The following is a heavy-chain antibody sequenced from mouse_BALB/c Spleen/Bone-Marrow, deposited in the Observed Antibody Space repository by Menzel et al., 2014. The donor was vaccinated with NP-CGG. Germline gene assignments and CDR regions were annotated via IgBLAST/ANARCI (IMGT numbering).Heavy chain of an antibody. CDR2: ISTYYGDA. D-gene: IGHD2-4*01. CDR3: ARDYDYGFAY. CDR1: GYTFTDYA. Sequence: VQLQQSGAELVRPGVSVKISCKGSGYTFTDYAMHWVKQSHAKSLEWIGVISTYYGDASYNQKFKGKATMTAGKSSSTAYMELARLTSEDSAIYYCARDYDYGFAYWGQGTLVTVSA. V-gene: IGHV1S137*01. J-gene: IGHJ3*01.